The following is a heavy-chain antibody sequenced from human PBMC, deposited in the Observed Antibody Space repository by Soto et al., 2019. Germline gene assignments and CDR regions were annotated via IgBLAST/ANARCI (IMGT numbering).Heavy chain of an antibody. Sequence: EVQLVESGGGLIQPGGSLKLSCAASGFTVGNNYMSWVRQAPGKGLEWVSLIYSTGTTKYADSVKSRFTVSRDNAKNTLYLQMNSRRAEDTAVYYCAKDGRGSGSHYNSFGYWGQGTLVTVSS. D-gene: IGHD3-10*01. V-gene: IGHV3-53*01. CDR2: IYSTGTT. CDR1: GFTVGNNY. J-gene: IGHJ4*02. CDR3: AKDGRGSGSHYNSFGY.